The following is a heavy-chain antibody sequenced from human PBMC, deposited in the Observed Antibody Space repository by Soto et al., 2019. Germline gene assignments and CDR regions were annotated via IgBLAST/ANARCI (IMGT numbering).Heavy chain of an antibody. CDR2: IKPNSGGT. V-gene: IGHV1-2*04. Sequence: ASVKVSCKASGYTFTGYYMHWVRQAPGQGLEWMGWIKPNSGGTNYAQKFQGWVTMTRDTSISTAYMELSRLRSDDTAVYYCAREWINYYDSSGYSLRAFDIWGQGTMVTVSS. CDR3: AREWINYYDSSGYSLRAFDI. D-gene: IGHD3-22*01. J-gene: IGHJ3*02. CDR1: GYTFTGYY.